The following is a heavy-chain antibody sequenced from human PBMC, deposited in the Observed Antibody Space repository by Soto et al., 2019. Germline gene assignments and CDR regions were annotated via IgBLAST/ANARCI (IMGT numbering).Heavy chain of an antibody. CDR2: ISGPGGST. V-gene: IGHV3-23*01. Sequence: EVQLLESGGDLVQPGGSLTLSCAASGFIFSTYAMGWVRQVPGKGLEWVSIISGPGGSTNYAGSVRGRFTISRDNPRNTLYLQMSGLRAEDTALYYCARRHVMATTGQYYFDYWGQGSLVTVSS. D-gene: IGHD1-1*01. J-gene: IGHJ4*02. CDR1: GFIFSTYA. CDR3: ARRHVMATTGQYYFDY.